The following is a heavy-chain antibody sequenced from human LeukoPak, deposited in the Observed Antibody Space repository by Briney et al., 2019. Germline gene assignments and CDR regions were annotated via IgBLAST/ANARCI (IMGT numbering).Heavy chain of an antibody. J-gene: IGHJ5*02. D-gene: IGHD1-7*01. CDR3: VRGVGVSRFNYLDP. Sequence: QAGGSLRLSCAASGFTFSSYAMHWVRQAPGKGLEWVAVISYDGSNKYYADSMKGRFTISRDNSKNTLYLQMNSLRDDDTAVYYCVRGVGVSRFNYLDPWGQGTLVIVSS. V-gene: IGHV3-30-3*01. CDR2: ISYDGSNK. CDR1: GFTFSSYA.